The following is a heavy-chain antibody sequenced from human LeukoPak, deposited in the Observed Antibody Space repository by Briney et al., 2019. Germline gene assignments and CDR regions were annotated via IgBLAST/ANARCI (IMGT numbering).Heavy chain of an antibody. V-gene: IGHV4-39*01. J-gene: IGHJ4*02. Sequence: SETLSLTCTVSGGSISSSSYYWGWIRQPPGKGLEWIGSIYYSGSTYYNPSLKSRVTISVDTSKNQFSLKLSSVTAAATAVYYCARHRNEYDYGDYQVIDYWGQGTLVTVSP. CDR2: IYYSGST. D-gene: IGHD4-17*01. CDR1: GGSISSSSYY. CDR3: ARHRNEYDYGDYQVIDY.